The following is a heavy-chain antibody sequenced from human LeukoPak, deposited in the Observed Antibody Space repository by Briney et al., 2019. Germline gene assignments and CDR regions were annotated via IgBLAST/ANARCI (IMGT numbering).Heavy chain of an antibody. V-gene: IGHV4-4*07. CDR2: IYTSGST. CDR3: ARDLYYYGSGSYVIFDY. D-gene: IGHD3-10*01. CDR1: GGSISNYY. J-gene: IGHJ4*02. Sequence: SETLSLTCTVSGGSISNYYWSWIRQPAGKGLEWIGRIYTSGSTNYNPSLKSRVTMSVDTSKNQFSLKLSSVTAADTAVYYCARDLYYYGSGSYVIFDYWGQGTLVTVSS.